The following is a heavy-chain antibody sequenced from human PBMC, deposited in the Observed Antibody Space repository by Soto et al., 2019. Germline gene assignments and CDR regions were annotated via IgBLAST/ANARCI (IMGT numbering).Heavy chain of an antibody. CDR1: GFTFSSYW. V-gene: IGHV3-74*01. CDR2: INSDGSST. D-gene: IGHD5-12*01. CDR3: ARDYDSGYAGVAFDI. Sequence: GGSLRLSCAASGFTFSSYWMHWVRQAPGKGLVWVSRINSDGSSTSYADSVKGRFTISRDNAKNTLYLQMNSLRAEDTAVYYCARDYDSGYAGVAFDIWGQGTMVTVSS. J-gene: IGHJ3*02.